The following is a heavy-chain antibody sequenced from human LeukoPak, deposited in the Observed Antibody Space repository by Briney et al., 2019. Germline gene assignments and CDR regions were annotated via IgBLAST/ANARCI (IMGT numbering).Heavy chain of an antibody. D-gene: IGHD3-3*01. CDR2: INPHSGGT. V-gene: IGHV1-2*02. CDR3: ARGGGTSGPELDY. Sequence: GASVKVSCKASGYTFTGYFMHWVRQAPGQGLEWMGWINPHSGGTDNAQNFQGRVTMTRDTPINTAYMELTRMTSDDTAVYFCARGGGTSGPELDYWGQGTLVTVSS. CDR1: GYTFTGYF. J-gene: IGHJ4*02.